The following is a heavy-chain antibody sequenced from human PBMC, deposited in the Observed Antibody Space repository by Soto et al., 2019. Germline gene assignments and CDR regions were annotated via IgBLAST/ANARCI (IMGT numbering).Heavy chain of an antibody. J-gene: IGHJ4*02. CDR2: IYWDDDK. V-gene: IGHV2-5*02. CDR1: GFSLSTSGVG. CDR3: AHRRSYCSGGSCYSGFDY. Sequence: QFTLKESGPTLVKPTQTLTLTCTFSGFSLSTSGVGVGWIRQPPGKALEWLALIYWDDDKRYSPSLKSRLTITKDTSKNQVVLTMTNMDPVDTATYYCAHRRSYCSGGSCYSGFDYWGQGTLVTVSS. D-gene: IGHD2-15*01.